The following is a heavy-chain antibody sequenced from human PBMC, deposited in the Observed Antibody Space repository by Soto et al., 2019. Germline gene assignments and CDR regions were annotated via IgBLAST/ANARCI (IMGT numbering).Heavy chain of an antibody. D-gene: IGHD3-10*01. CDR3: ARGWFGPDV. Sequence: EVQLVESGGGLVQPGGSLRLSCAASGFTFSGRSMHWVRQAPGKGLVWVSGIDNAGTDSTYADSVKGRFTSSRDNAKNTLSLQINSLRVEDTAVYYCARGWFGPDVWGKGTTVTVSS. CDR2: IDNAGTDS. J-gene: IGHJ6*04. CDR1: GFTFSGRS. V-gene: IGHV3-74*01.